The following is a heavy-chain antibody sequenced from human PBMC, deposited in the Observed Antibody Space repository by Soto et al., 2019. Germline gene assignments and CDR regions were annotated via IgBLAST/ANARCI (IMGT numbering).Heavy chain of an antibody. Sequence: QVQLQESGPGLVKPSETLSLTCTVSGGSISSYYWSWIRQPPGKGLEWIGYIYYSGSTNYNPSLKSRVTISXXTXKXXFSLKLSSVTAADTAVYYCASSPYSYIAGYYGMDVWGQGTTVTVSS. CDR3: ASSPYSYIAGYYGMDV. CDR2: IYYSGST. D-gene: IGHD5-18*01. J-gene: IGHJ6*02. V-gene: IGHV4-59*01. CDR1: GGSISSYY.